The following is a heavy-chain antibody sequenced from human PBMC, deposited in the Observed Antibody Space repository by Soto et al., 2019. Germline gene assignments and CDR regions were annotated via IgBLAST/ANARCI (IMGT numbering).Heavy chain of an antibody. CDR3: ARDRLGGSGWLDP. D-gene: IGHD3-10*01. Sequence: QVQLVESEGGVVQPGRSLRLSCAASGFTFSTYAMQWVRQAPGKGLEWVALIWYDGSNKYYADSVKGRFTISRDNSKNTLYLQMNSLRAEDTAVYYCARDRLGGSGWLDPWGQGTLFTVSS. CDR1: GFTFSTYA. CDR2: IWYDGSNK. V-gene: IGHV3-33*01. J-gene: IGHJ5*02.